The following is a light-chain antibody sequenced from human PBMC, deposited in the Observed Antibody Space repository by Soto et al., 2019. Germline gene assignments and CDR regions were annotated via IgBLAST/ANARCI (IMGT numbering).Light chain of an antibody. V-gene: IGKV3-11*01. CDR3: HQRQSWPRT. CDR2: QTS. CDR1: QYINTR. Sequence: EIVFTQSPATLSSCPGDRVTLSWRASQYINTRLAWYQHRPGQAPRLLIYQTSIRAAGIPARFSASGTGTDFTLTIRDVQPEDFAVYYCHQRQSWPRTFGQGTKVDNK. J-gene: IGKJ1*01.